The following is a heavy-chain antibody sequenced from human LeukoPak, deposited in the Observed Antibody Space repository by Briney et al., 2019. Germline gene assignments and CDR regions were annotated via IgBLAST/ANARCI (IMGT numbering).Heavy chain of an antibody. CDR1: GFNFRTYA. CDR2: ISGSDPGT. CDR3: AKDRVERLWSGSFDY. Sequence: GGSLRLSCAASGFNFRTYAMSWVRQAPGKGLEWVSAISGSDPGTYHADSVKGRFTISRDNANNSLYLQMSDLRAEDTAVYYCAKDRVERLWSGSFDYWGQGTLVAVSS. D-gene: IGHD1-1*01. J-gene: IGHJ4*02. V-gene: IGHV3-23*01.